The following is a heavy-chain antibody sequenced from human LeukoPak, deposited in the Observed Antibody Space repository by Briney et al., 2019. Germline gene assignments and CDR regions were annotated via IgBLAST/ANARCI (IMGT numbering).Heavy chain of an antibody. CDR3: ARTSAELATISAFDI. Sequence: PSETLSLTCAVYGGSFSPYYWSWIRQSPDKGLEWIGEINHSESTNYNPSLKSRVTISVDASKSQFSLKLSSVTAADTAVYFCARTSAELATISAFDIWGQGTMVTVSS. CDR1: GGSFSPYY. J-gene: IGHJ3*02. D-gene: IGHD5-24*01. CDR2: INHSEST. V-gene: IGHV4-34*01.